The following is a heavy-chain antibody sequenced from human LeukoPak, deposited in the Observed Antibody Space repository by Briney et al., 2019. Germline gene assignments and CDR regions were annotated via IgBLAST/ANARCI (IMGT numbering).Heavy chain of an antibody. V-gene: IGHV1-24*01. CDR1: GYTLAELS. CDR2: FDAEDGET. Sequence: ASVKVSCRLSGYTLAELSMHCVRQAPGKGLELMGGFDAEDGETIYAQKCQGRVTMTEDTSTDKAYMELSSLRSEDTAVYYCATDRSGELLWGGFDYWGQGTLVTVSS. CDR3: ATDRSGELLWGGFDY. J-gene: IGHJ4*02. D-gene: IGHD3-10*01.